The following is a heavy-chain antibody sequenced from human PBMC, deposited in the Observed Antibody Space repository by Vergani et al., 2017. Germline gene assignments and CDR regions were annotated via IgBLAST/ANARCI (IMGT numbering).Heavy chain of an antibody. Sequence: QVQLQESGPGLVKPSQTLSLTCTVSGGSISSGGYYWSWSRQHPGKGLEWIGYIYYSGSTYYNPPLKSLVTISVDTSKNQFSLKLSSVTAADTAVYYCARVPIYLYGAFDIWGQGTMVTVSS. V-gene: IGHV4-31*01. CDR2: IYYSGST. CDR3: ARVPIYLYGAFDI. J-gene: IGHJ3*02. D-gene: IGHD2-8*01. CDR1: GGSISSGGYY.